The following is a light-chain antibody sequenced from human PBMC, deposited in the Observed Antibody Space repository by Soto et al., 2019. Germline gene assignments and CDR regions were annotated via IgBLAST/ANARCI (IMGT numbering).Light chain of an antibody. J-gene: IGKJ1*01. CDR2: LAS. CDR3: QHFGTPPWT. CDR1: QSVSSNY. V-gene: IGKV3-20*01. Sequence: RSWLPGERATLSCRASQSVSSNYLAWYQQKPGQTPKVLIYLASNRAAGIPDRFSGSGSGTDFTLTISRLEPEDFAVYYCQHFGTPPWTFGQGTKVDIK.